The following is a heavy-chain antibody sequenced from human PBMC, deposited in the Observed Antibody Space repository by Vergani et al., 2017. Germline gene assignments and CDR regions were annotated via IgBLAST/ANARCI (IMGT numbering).Heavy chain of an antibody. Sequence: EVQLVESGGGLVKPGGSLRLSCAASAFTFSSYSMNWVRPAPGKGLEWVSSITSSGSYGYYADSVKGRFTISRDNAKKSLYLQMNSLRAEDTAVYYCARGANWNYFGSGYYMDVWGKGTTVTVSS. V-gene: IGHV3-21*01. CDR2: ITSSGSYG. CDR3: ARGANWNYFGSGYYMDV. D-gene: IGHD1-7*01. J-gene: IGHJ6*03. CDR1: AFTFSSYS.